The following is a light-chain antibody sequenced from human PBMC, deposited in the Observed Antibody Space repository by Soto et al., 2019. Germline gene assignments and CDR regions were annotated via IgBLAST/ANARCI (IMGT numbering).Light chain of an antibody. CDR3: SSYAGSNNLV. V-gene: IGLV2-8*01. Sequence: QSALTQPPSASGSPGQSVTISCTGTSNDVGGYNYVSWYQQHPGKAPKVLIHAVSKRPSGVPDRFSGSKSGNTASLTVSGLQADDEADYYCSSYAGSNNLVFGTGTKLTVL. J-gene: IGLJ1*01. CDR2: AVS. CDR1: SNDVGGYNY.